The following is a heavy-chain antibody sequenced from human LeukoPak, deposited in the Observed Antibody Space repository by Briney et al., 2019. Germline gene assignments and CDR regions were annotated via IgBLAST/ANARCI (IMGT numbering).Heavy chain of an antibody. V-gene: IGHV3-48*03. D-gene: IGHD3-10*01. CDR1: GFTFSSYD. Sequence: GGSLTLSCAASGFTFSSYDMNWVRQPPGKGLEWVLYISSSGSTIYHTDCVKGRSTTSKDNAKNSLYLQMNSLRAEDTAVYYCARDTYGSGSYGYYYMDVWGKGTTVTVSS. CDR2: ISSSGSTI. J-gene: IGHJ6*03. CDR3: ARDTYGSGSYGYYYMDV.